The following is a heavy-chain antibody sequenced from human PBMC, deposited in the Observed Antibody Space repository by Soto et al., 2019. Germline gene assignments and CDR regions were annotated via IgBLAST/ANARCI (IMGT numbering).Heavy chain of an antibody. D-gene: IGHD6-13*01. CDR2: IYYSGGT. CDR1: GGSISSGGYY. Sequence: QVQLQESGPGLVKPSQTLSLTCTVSGGSISSGGYYWSWIRQHPGKGLEWIGYIYYSGGTYYNPSHKSRVTISVDTSKNQFSLKLSSVTAADTAVYYCARAAHYSSPFRWFDPWGQGTLVTVSS. CDR3: ARAAHYSSPFRWFDP. J-gene: IGHJ5*02. V-gene: IGHV4-31*03.